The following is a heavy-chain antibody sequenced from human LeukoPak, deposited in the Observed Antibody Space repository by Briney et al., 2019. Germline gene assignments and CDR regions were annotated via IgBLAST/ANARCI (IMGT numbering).Heavy chain of an antibody. V-gene: IGHV3-9*01. CDR3: AQIPTYYYDTSGLKYFQH. CDR1: GFTFDDYA. CDR2: ISWNSGSI. D-gene: IGHD3-22*01. Sequence: PGRSLRLSCAASGFTFDDYAMHWVRQAPGKGLEWVSGISWNSGSIGYVDSVKGRFTISRDNAKNSLYLQMNSLRAEDTATYYCAQIPTYYYDTSGLKYFQHWGQGTLVTVSS. J-gene: IGHJ1*01.